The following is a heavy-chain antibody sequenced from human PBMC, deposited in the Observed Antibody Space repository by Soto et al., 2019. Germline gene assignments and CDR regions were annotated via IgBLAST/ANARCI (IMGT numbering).Heavy chain of an antibody. CDR1: GGSISDGAYY. V-gene: IGHV4-30-4*01. Sequence: SETLSLTCTVSGGSISDGAYYWSWIRQPPGKGLEWIGYIYYSGSTYYNPSLKSRVTISVDTSKNQFSLKLSSVTAADTAVYYCARGPTVTTDYWGQGALVTVSS. J-gene: IGHJ4*02. CDR2: IYYSGST. D-gene: IGHD4-17*01. CDR3: ARGPTVTTDY.